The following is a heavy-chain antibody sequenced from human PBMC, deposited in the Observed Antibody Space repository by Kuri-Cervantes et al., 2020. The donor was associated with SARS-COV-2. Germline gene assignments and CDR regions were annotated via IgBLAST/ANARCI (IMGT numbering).Heavy chain of an antibody. CDR1: EGTFNNYA. CDR2: IIPSPGST. J-gene: IGHJ6*03. Sequence: SVKVSCKASEGTFNNYAVSWVRQAPGQGLEWVGGIIPSPGSTHHAQKFQGRLTIKTDKSTTTVYMEVSSLKSEDTAVYYCARRGTTTSPRGTNYFYMDVWGKGTAVTVSS. D-gene: IGHD1-26*01. V-gene: IGHV1-69*10. CDR3: ARRGTTTSPRGTNYFYMDV.